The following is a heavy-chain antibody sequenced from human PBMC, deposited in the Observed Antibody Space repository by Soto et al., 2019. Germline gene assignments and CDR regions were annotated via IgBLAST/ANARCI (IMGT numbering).Heavy chain of an antibody. CDR1: GFTFSNAW. Sequence: GGSLRLSCAASGFTFSNAWMSWVRQAPGKGLEWVGRIKRKTDGGTTEYAAAVKGRFTISRDDSKNTLYLQMNSLKTEDTAVYYCNSGWKSDYWGQGTLVTVSS. CDR3: NSGWKSDY. V-gene: IGHV3-15*01. CDR2: IKRKTDGGTT. J-gene: IGHJ4*02. D-gene: IGHD6-19*01.